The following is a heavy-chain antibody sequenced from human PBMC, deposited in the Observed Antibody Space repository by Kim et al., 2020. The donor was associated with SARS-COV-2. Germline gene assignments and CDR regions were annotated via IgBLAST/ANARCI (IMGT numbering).Heavy chain of an antibody. CDR2: SSSSTI. Sequence: SSSSTIYYADSVKGRFTISRHNAKNSLYLQMNSLRDEDTAVYYCARKGDVWGQGTTVTVSS. J-gene: IGHJ6*02. V-gene: IGHV3-48*02. CDR3: ARKGDV.